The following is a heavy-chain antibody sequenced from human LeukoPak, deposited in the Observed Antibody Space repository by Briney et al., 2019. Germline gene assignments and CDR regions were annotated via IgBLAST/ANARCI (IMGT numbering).Heavy chain of an antibody. Sequence: SETLSLTCTVSGGSISSYYWSWIRQPPGKGLEWIGYIYTSGSTNYNPSLKSRVTISVDTSKNQFSLKLSSVTAADTAVYYCARVHITMVRGVIIKNNYMDVWGKGTTVTVSS. J-gene: IGHJ6*03. D-gene: IGHD3-10*01. CDR1: GGSISSYY. CDR2: IYTSGST. V-gene: IGHV4-4*09. CDR3: ARVHITMVRGVIIKNNYMDV.